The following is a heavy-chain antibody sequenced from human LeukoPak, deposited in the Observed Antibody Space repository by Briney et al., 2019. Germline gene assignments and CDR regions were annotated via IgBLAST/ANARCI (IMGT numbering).Heavy chain of an antibody. CDR3: ARGAQLTDY. Sequence: QAGGSLRLSCAASGFTFYTYGMHWVRQAPGKGLEYVSGIGPDGGTTYYANSVKGRFTISRVNSKSMVYLQMGSLTADDMAVYYCARGAQLTDYWGQGTLVTVSS. CDR1: GFTFYTYG. CDR2: IGPDGGTT. D-gene: IGHD6-13*01. J-gene: IGHJ4*02. V-gene: IGHV3-64*01.